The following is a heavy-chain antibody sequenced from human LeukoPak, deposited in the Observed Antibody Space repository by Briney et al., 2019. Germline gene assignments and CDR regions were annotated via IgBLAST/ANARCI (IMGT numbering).Heavy chain of an antibody. CDR1: GFTFSSYS. CDR3: ARDRPTGASRLFVVQ. Sequence: GGSLRLSCAASGFTFSSYSVTWVRQAPGKGLEWVSSMSSGSSYIYYADSVRGRFTISRDNAKNSLYLLMNSLRAEDTAVYYCARDRPTGASRLFVVQWGQGTLVTVSS. J-gene: IGHJ4*02. D-gene: IGHD3-3*01. V-gene: IGHV3-21*01. CDR2: MSSGSSYI.